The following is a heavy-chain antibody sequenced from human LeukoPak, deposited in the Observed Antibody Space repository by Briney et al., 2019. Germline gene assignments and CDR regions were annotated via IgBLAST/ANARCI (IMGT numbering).Heavy chain of an antibody. CDR3: AKSRRSNTYDSPFDY. CDR2: MKASGGDT. J-gene: IGHJ4*02. D-gene: IGHD5-12*01. Sequence: PGGSLRLSCAASGFTFSSYAMSWVRQAPGKGLEWVSLMKASGGDTYFADSVKGRFTISRDNSKNTLFLQMNSLRPEDTAVYYCAKSRRSNTYDSPFDYWGQGTLVTVSS. CDR1: GFTFSSYA. V-gene: IGHV3-23*01.